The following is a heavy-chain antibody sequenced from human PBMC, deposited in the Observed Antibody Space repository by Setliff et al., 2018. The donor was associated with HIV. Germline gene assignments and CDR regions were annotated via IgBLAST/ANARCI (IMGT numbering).Heavy chain of an antibody. CDR1: GYSISTAYY. D-gene: IGHD4-17*01. Sequence: PSETLSLTCAVSGYSISTAYYWGWIRQPPGKGLEWIGSVYHSGTTYYNPSLKSRVTISIDTSKNQFSLKLSSVTAADTAVYYCARGPTVTARRERAFDIWGQGTMVTVSS. CDR2: VYHSGTT. J-gene: IGHJ3*02. V-gene: IGHV4-38-2*01. CDR3: ARGPTVTARRERAFDI.